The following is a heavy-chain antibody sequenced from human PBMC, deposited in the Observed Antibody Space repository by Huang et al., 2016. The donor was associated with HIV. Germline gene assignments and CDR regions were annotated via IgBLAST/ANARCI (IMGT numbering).Heavy chain of an antibody. CDR3: AKGRGSNWLSPSGLFDL. Sequence: EGQLLESGGGLTQPGGSRRLSCVVSEITFSNFAMSWVRQAPRKGLEWVATITCSGFTTYYADSVEGRFTVSRDNSKNTVNLQMDNLRVDDTAIYFCAKGRGSNWLSPSGLFDLWGRGTLVSVSS. J-gene: IGHJ2*01. CDR1: EITFSNFA. CDR2: ITCSGFTT. D-gene: IGHD6-19*01. V-gene: IGHV3-23*01.